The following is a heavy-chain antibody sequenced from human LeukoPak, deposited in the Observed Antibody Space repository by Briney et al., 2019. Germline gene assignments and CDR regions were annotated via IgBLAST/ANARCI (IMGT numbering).Heavy chain of an antibody. Sequence: SETLSLTCSVSGGSISSLYWSWIRQPPGKGLEWIGYIYYTGSTNYNPSLKSRVTIFVDMSKNQFSLSLSSVTAADTALYYCARHRAYSSSSPFDYWGQGTLVTVSS. J-gene: IGHJ4*02. D-gene: IGHD6-6*01. V-gene: IGHV4-59*08. CDR2: IYYTGST. CDR1: GGSISSLY. CDR3: ARHRAYSSSSPFDY.